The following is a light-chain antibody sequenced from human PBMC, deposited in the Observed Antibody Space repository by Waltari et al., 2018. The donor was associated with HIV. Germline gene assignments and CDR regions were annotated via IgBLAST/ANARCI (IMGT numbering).Light chain of an antibody. Sequence: IVITPAPATVSVSTGERATLSCRASHSVSTNLAWYQQTPGQAPSLLIYGASTRATGIPASFSGSGSGTEFTLTISSLQSEDFAVYYCQQYNNWPPYTFGQGTKVEIK. CDR3: QQYNNWPPYT. CDR1: HSVSTN. J-gene: IGKJ2*01. CDR2: GAS. V-gene: IGKV3-15*01.